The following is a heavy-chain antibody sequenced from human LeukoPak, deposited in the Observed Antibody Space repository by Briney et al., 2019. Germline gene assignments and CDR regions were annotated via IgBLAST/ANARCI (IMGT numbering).Heavy chain of an antibody. CDR3: ARGERGYPLDY. V-gene: IGHV4-61*08. CDR2: IYYSGST. J-gene: IGHJ4*02. CDR1: GGSISSGDYY. D-gene: IGHD5-18*01. Sequence: SQTLSLTCTVSGGSISSGDYYWSWIRQPPGKGLEWIGYIYYSGSTNYNPSLKSRVTISVDTSKNQFSLKLSSVTAADTAVYYCARGERGYPLDYWGQGTLVTASS.